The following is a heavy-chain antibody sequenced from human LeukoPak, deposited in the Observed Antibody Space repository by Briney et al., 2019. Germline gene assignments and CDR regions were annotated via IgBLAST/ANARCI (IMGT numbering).Heavy chain of an antibody. Sequence: GGSLRLSCAASGFTFSSYAMSWVRQAPGKGLEWVSAISGSGGSTYYADSVKGRFTISRENAKNSLYLQMNSLRAGDTAVYYCARVYCSGGSCHFDYWGQGTLVTVSS. D-gene: IGHD2-15*01. CDR3: ARVYCSGGSCHFDY. CDR1: GFTFSSYA. J-gene: IGHJ4*02. V-gene: IGHV3-23*01. CDR2: ISGSGGST.